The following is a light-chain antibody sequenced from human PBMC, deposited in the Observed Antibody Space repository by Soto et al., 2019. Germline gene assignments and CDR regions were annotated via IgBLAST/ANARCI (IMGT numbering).Light chain of an antibody. CDR2: AAS. Sequence: DIQVTQSPSYVSASVEDRVTITCRASQGISTWLVWYQQKAGKAPNLLIYAASSLRSGVPSRFTGSGSGTDFTLTITSLQPEDVATYYCLQAYSFPLTFGGGTKVDIK. CDR1: QGISTW. J-gene: IGKJ4*01. CDR3: LQAYSFPLT. V-gene: IGKV1-12*01.